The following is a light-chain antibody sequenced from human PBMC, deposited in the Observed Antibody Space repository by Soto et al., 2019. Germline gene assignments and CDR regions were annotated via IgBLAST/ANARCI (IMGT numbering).Light chain of an antibody. CDR3: QQRYT. CDR2: DVS. CDR1: QSVSTY. V-gene: IGKV3-11*01. Sequence: EIVLTQSPATLSLSPGERATLSCRASQSVSTYLAWYQQKPGQAPRLLIYDVSNRATGIPSRFSGSGSRTDFTLTISSLEPEDFAVYYCQQRYTFGQGTKLEIK. J-gene: IGKJ2*01.